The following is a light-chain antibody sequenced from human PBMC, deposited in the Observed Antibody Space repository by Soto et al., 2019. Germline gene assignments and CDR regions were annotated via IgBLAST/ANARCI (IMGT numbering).Light chain of an antibody. CDR1: SSDVGGYNY. CDR2: DVS. V-gene: IGLV2-14*01. Sequence: QSVLTQPASVSGSPGQSITISCTGTSSDVGGYNYVSWYQQHPGKAPKLMIYDVSSRPSGVSNRFSGSKSGNTASLTISGLHSEYEAGYYERSDPYSTTKRLGTGT. CDR3: RSDPYSTTKR. J-gene: IGLJ1*01.